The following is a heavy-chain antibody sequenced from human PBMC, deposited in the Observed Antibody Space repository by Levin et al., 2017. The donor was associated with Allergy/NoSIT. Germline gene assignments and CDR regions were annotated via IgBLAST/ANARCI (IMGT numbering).Heavy chain of an antibody. D-gene: IGHD2-2*03. Sequence: GGSLRLSCAASGFTFSSYAMNWVRQAPGKGLEWVSAISGSGGSTYYADPVKGRFTISRDNSKNTLYLQMDSLRAEDTAIYYCAKERSGYCSSTFCYDAFDIWGQGTMVTVSS. J-gene: IGHJ3*02. CDR1: GFTFSSYA. CDR3: AKERSGYCSSTFCYDAFDI. CDR2: ISGSGGST. V-gene: IGHV3-23*01.